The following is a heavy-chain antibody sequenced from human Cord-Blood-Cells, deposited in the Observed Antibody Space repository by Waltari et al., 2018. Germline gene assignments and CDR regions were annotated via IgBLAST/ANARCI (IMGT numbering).Heavy chain of an antibody. Sequence: QVQLVQSGAEVKKPGASVKVSCKASGYTFTSYYMHWVRQAPGQGLEWMGIINPSGGSTSYAQKFQGRVTMTRDTSTSTVYMELSSLRSEDTAVYYCARSDSGYFYYYYYGMDVWGQGTTVTVSS. J-gene: IGHJ6*02. CDR3: ARSDSGYFYYYYYGMDV. CDR1: GYTFTSYY. CDR2: INPSGGST. D-gene: IGHD5-12*01. V-gene: IGHV1-46*01.